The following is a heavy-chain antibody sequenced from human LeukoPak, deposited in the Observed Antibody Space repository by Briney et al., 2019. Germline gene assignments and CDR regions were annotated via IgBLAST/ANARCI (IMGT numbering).Heavy chain of an antibody. J-gene: IGHJ3*02. CDR2: ISSSSSYI. CDR1: GFTFSSYS. CDR3: ARDPSSGYYLASAFDI. V-gene: IGHV3-21*01. Sequence: PGGSLRLSCAASGFTFSSYSMNWVRQAPGKGLEWVSSISSSSSYIYYADSVKGRFTISRDNAKNSLYLQMNSLRAEDTAVYYCARDPSSGYYLASAFDIWGQGTMVTVSS. D-gene: IGHD3-22*01.